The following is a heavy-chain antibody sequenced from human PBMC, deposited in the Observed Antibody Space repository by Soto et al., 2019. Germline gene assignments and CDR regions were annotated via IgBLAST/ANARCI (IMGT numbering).Heavy chain of an antibody. CDR2: IYYTGNT. Sequence: QVKLQESGPGVVTPSDTLSVTCTVSGGSVSSRSHFWSWIRQPPGGDLQWIGYIYYTGNTNYSPSLKSRATLSVDTSRNQFSLRLTSVTAADTAIYYCARYDAESGSNKLDPWGQGTLVTVSS. CDR3: ARYDAESGSNKLDP. D-gene: IGHD5-12*01. J-gene: IGHJ5*02. CDR1: GGSVSSRSHF. V-gene: IGHV4-61*01.